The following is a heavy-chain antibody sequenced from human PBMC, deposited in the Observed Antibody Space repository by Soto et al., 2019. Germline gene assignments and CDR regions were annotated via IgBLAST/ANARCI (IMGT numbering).Heavy chain of an antibody. Sequence: DVQLVESGGGVVRPGGSLRLSCAASGFSFDDYCMSWVRQAPGKGLEWVSDINPNGDSIGYADSVKGRFTISRDSAKNFLYLQMSSLRAEDKALYYCATGSYGGHLFDYWGQGTLGTGSS. D-gene: IGHD2-21*02. CDR2: INPNGDSI. J-gene: IGHJ4*02. CDR3: ATGSYGGHLFDY. V-gene: IGHV3-20*04. CDR1: GFSFDDYC.